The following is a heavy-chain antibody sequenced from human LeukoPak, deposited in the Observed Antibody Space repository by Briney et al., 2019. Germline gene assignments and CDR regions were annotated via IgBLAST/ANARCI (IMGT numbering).Heavy chain of an antibody. D-gene: IGHD3-9*01. Sequence: SETLSLTCTVSGGSISSSSYYWGWIRQPPGKGLEWIGSIYYSGSTYYNPSLKSRVTISVDTSKNQFSLKLSSVTAADTAVYYCARQRLRYFDRYPFDYWGQGTLVTVSS. CDR3: ARQRLRYFDRYPFDY. CDR2: IYYSGST. J-gene: IGHJ4*02. V-gene: IGHV4-39*01. CDR1: GGSISSSSYY.